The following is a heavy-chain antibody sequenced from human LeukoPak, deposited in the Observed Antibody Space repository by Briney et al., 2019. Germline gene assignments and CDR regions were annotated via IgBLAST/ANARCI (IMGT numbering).Heavy chain of an antibody. Sequence: GGSLRLSCAVSGFAFGSEAMSWVRQAPGKGLEWVANIKQDGSEKYYVDSVKGRFTISRDNAKNSLYLQMNSLRAEDTALYYCAKDISSSGWYYVDYWGQGTLVTVSS. J-gene: IGHJ4*02. CDR3: AKDISSSGWYYVDY. CDR1: GFAFGSEA. V-gene: IGHV3-7*03. D-gene: IGHD6-19*01. CDR2: IKQDGSEK.